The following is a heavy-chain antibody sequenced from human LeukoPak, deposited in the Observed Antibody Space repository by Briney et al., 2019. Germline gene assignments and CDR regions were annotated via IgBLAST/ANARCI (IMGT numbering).Heavy chain of an antibody. J-gene: IGHJ4*02. Sequence: GGSLRLSCAASGFTVSSNYMSWVRQAPGKGLEWVSVIYSGGSTYYADSVKGRFTISRDNSKNTLSLQMNSLTAEDTAVYYCARDFYDFWSGYIHSALYYFDYWGQGALVTVSS. V-gene: IGHV3-66*01. CDR3: ARDFYDFWSGYIHSALYYFDY. CDR2: IYSGGST. D-gene: IGHD3-3*01. CDR1: GFTVSSNY.